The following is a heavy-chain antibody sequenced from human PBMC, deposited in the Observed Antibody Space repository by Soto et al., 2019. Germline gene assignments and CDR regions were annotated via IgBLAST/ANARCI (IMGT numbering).Heavy chain of an antibody. Sequence: GGSLRLSCASSGATCSWYDMRLVRQGPGKGLEWVSGIGADGDTYYLDSVKGRFIISRENAKNSLYLQMNSLRAGDTAVYYCARAGVPTTSIDYYYMDVWGKGTTVTVSS. CDR1: GATCSWYD. J-gene: IGHJ6*03. V-gene: IGHV3-13*01. CDR2: IGADGDT. CDR3: ARAGVPTTSIDYYYMDV. D-gene: IGHD1-26*01.